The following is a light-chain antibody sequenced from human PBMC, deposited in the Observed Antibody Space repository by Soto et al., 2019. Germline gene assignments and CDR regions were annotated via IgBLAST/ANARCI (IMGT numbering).Light chain of an antibody. V-gene: IGLV3-1*01. Sequence: SYELTQPPSVSVWPGQTATITCSGDKLGDKYVCWYQQKPGQSPVLVIYQDSKRPSGIPERFSGSNSGNTATLTISGTQGLDEAAYYCQAGDSSTVIFGGGTKLAVL. CDR3: QAGDSSTVI. CDR2: QDS. CDR1: KLGDKY. J-gene: IGLJ2*01.